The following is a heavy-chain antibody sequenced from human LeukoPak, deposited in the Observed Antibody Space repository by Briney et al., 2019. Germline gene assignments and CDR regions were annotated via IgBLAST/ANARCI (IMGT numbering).Heavy chain of an antibody. CDR1: GYSFTSYW. V-gene: IGHV5-51*01. CDR2: IYPGDSDT. J-gene: IGHJ4*02. D-gene: IGHD3-10*01. CDR3: ARLITMVRGVISYFDY. Sequence: GESLKISCKGSGYSFTSYWIGWVRQMPGKGLEWMGIIYPGDSDTRYSPSFQGQVTISADKSISTAYLQWSSLKASDTAVYYCARLITMVRGVISYFDYWGQGTLVTVSS.